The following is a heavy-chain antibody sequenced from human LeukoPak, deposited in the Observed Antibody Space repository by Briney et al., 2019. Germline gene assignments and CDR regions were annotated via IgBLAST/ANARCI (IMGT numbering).Heavy chain of an antibody. D-gene: IGHD1-1*01. CDR1: GFSVSTSGVA. Sequence: SGPTLVNPTQTLTLTCTFSGFSVSTSGVAVGWIRQPPGKALEWLGHIYWNDDKYYKTSLKSRLTVTKDTSENQVVLTMTNMDPVDTATYYCAYLTTSAYYYDYWGQGTLVTVSS. J-gene: IGHJ4*02. CDR3: AYLTTSAYYYDY. V-gene: IGHV2-5*01. CDR2: IYWNDDK.